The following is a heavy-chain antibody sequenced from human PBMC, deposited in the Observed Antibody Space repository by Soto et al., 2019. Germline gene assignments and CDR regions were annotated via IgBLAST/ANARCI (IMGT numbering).Heavy chain of an antibody. CDR1: GFTFSSYA. J-gene: IGHJ6*01. CDR2: ISYDGSNK. V-gene: IGHV3-30-3*01. CDR3: ARDLTLYSGSYYVEDYYYGMDV. Sequence: QVQLVESGGGVVQPGRSLRLSCAASGFTFSSYAMHWVRQAPGKGLEWVAVISYDGSNKYYADSVKGRFTISRDNSKNTLYLQMNSLRAEDTAVYYCARDLTLYSGSYYVEDYYYGMDVW. D-gene: IGHD1-26*01.